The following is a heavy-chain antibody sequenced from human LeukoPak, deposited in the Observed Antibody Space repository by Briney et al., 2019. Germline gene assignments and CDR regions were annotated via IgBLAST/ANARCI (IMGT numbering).Heavy chain of an antibody. D-gene: IGHD3-10*01. CDR2: INHSGST. CDR1: GGSISSSSYY. Sequence: SETLSLTCTVSGGSISSSSYYWSWIRQPPGKGLEWIGEINHSGSTNYNPSLKSRATISVDTSKNQFSLKLSSVTAADTAVYYCARGRINYYGSGSYYVNWGQGTLVTVSS. J-gene: IGHJ4*02. V-gene: IGHV4-39*07. CDR3: ARGRINYYGSGSYYVN.